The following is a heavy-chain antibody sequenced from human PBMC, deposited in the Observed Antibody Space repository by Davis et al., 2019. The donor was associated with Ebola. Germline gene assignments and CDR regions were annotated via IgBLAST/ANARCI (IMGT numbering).Heavy chain of an antibody. V-gene: IGHV3-30*04. J-gene: IGHJ4*02. D-gene: IGHD3-16*01. Sequence: GESLKISCAASGFIFRTYTMHWVRQAPGKGLEWVAVIPYDGKDISYAESVRGRFTISRDNAKSTQHLQMNNLRPEDTAMYYCVREIYDYVWLAYFNYWGQGTLVTVSS. CDR3: VREIYDYVWLAYFNY. CDR1: GFIFRTYT. CDR2: IPYDGKDI.